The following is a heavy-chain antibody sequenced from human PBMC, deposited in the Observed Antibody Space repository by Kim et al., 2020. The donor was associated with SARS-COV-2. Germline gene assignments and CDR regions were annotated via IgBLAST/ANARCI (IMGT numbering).Heavy chain of an antibody. D-gene: IGHD4-17*01. CDR1: GFTFSDYY. V-gene: IGHV3-11*01. J-gene: IGHJ5*02. CDR3: ARDVAPVSTSSGWFDP. Sequence: GGSLRLSCAASGFTFSDYYMSWIRQAPGKGLEWISYISPSTNTIYYAASVRGRFTISRDNAENALYLQMSSLRADDTAMYYCARDVAPVSTSSGWFDPWGQGTLVTVSS. CDR2: ISPSTNTI.